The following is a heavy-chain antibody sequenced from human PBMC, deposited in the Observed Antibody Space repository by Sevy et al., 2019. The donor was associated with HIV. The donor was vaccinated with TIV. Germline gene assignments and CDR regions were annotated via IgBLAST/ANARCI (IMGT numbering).Heavy chain of an antibody. CDR1: GFSFNGYG. CDR2: IWYDGSNR. V-gene: IGHV3-33*01. Sequence: GGSLRPSCTASGFSFNGYGMHWVRQAPGKGLEWVALIWYDGSNRSYLDSVKGRFTVSRDNSKNTLYLQMNSLRAEDTAVYYCAREGLAVAGIGYYFEYWGQGTLVTVSS. D-gene: IGHD6-19*01. J-gene: IGHJ4*02. CDR3: AREGLAVAGIGYYFEY.